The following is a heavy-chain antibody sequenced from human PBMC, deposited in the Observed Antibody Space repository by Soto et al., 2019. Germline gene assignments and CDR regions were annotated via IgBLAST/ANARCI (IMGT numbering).Heavy chain of an antibody. Sequence: ASVKVSCKASGYTFTSYGISWVRQAPGQGLEWMGWISAYNGNTNYAQKPQGRVTMTTDTSTSTAYMELRSLRSDDTAGYYCARSVAAATEGMDVWGQGTTVTVSS. V-gene: IGHV1-18*01. CDR2: ISAYNGNT. CDR3: ARSVAAATEGMDV. CDR1: GYTFTSYG. J-gene: IGHJ6*02. D-gene: IGHD6-13*01.